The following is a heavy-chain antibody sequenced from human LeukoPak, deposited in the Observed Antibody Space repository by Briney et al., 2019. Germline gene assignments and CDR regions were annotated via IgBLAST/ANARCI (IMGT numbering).Heavy chain of an antibody. Sequence: GESLKISCKVSGYSFTTYWIAWVRQMPGKGLEWMGIIYPGDSDTRYSPSFQGQVTISADKSISTAYLQWSSLKASDTAMYYCARQRRSGSPQAFDIWGQGTMVTVSS. J-gene: IGHJ3*02. V-gene: IGHV5-51*01. D-gene: IGHD6-19*01. CDR2: IYPGDSDT. CDR1: GYSFTTYW. CDR3: ARQRRSGSPQAFDI.